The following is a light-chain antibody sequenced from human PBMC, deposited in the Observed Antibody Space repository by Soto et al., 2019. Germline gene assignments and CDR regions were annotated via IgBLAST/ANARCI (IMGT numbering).Light chain of an antibody. V-gene: IGKV3-20*01. CDR2: GAS. Sequence: EIVLTQSPGILSLSPGERGTLSCRASQSISRSYLAWYQQRPGQAPRLLIYGASSRAAGIPDRFSGSGSGTDFTLTISRLEPEDFAVYFCQQYGGSPLYTFGQGTKLE. J-gene: IGKJ2*01. CDR3: QQYGGSPLYT. CDR1: QSISRSY.